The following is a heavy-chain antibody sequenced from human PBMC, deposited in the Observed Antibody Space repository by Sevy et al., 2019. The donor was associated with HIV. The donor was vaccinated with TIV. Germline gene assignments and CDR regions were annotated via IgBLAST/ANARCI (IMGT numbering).Heavy chain of an antibody. D-gene: IGHD2-21*01. Sequence: SETLSLTCTVSGDSISNYYWSWIRQPPGKGLEWIGYFYYSGSTNYNPSLKSRVTISVDTSKNHIFLKLSSVTAADTAVYYCSRTRAYYYYGVDVWGQGTTVTVSS. V-gene: IGHV4-59*01. CDR2: FYYSGST. J-gene: IGHJ6*02. CDR1: GDSISNYY. CDR3: SRTRAYYYYGVDV.